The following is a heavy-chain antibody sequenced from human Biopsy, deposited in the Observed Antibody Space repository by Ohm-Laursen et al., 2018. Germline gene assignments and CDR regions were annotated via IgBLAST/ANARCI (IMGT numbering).Heavy chain of an antibody. J-gene: IGHJ6*02. D-gene: IGHD3-10*01. Sequence: SLRLSCSASGFALESTAMHWVRQAPGKGLEWVSGISWNSYIIDYADSVKGRFTVSRDNAKKSLYLQMNTLTAADTAVYLCAKGGSSYGFGSFNIFHKYATDVRGQGTTVTVSS. CDR2: ISWNSYII. V-gene: IGHV3-9*01. CDR3: AKGGSSYGFGSFNIFHKYATDV. CDR1: GFALESTA.